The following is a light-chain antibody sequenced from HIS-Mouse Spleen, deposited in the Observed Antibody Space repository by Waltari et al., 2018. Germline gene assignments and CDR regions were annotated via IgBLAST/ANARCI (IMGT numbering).Light chain of an antibody. CDR3: AAWDDSLNGAV. V-gene: IGLV1-44*01. Sequence: QSVLTQQPSASGTPGQRVTISCSGSSPNLGTNTVNWYQQLPGTAPKLLIYSNNQRPSGVPDRFSGSKSGTSASLAISGLQSEDEADYYCAAWDDSLNGAVFGGGTQLTVL. CDR1: SPNLGTNT. J-gene: IGLJ7*01. CDR2: SNN.